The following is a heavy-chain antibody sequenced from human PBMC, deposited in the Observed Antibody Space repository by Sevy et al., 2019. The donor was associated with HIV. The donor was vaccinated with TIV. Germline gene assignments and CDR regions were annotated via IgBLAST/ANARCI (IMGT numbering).Heavy chain of an antibody. CDR3: ARVSWTKYYFDY. J-gene: IGHJ4*02. CDR1: GGSISSGTFY. CDR2: NFKSGST. D-gene: IGHD6-13*01. V-gene: IGHV4-31*03. Sequence: SETLSLTCTVSGGSISSGTFYWSWIRQHPGKGLEWIGYNFKSGSTYYSPSLKSRVTISVDTSKNQFFLKLSSVTAADTAVYYCARVSWTKYYFDYWDQGTLVTVSS.